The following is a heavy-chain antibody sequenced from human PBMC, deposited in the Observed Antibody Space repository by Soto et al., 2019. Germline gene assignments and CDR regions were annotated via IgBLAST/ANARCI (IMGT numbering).Heavy chain of an antibody. CDR2: ISAYNGNT. D-gene: IGHD2-8*01. CDR3: ASRYCTNGVCYHFDY. Sequence: QVQLVQSGAEVKKPGASVKVSCKASGYTFTSYGISWVRQATGQGLEWMGWISAYNGNTNYAQKLQGRVTMTTDTSTSTAYMELRSLRSDDTAVYYCASRYCTNGVCYHFDYWGQGTLVTVSS. J-gene: IGHJ4*02. V-gene: IGHV1-18*01. CDR1: GYTFTSYG.